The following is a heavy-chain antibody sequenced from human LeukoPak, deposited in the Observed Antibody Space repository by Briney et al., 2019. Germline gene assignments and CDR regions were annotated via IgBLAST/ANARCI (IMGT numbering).Heavy chain of an antibody. Sequence: GGSLRLSCAASGFTFSGSAMHWVRQASGKGLEWVGRIRSKANSYATAYAASVKGRFTISRDDSKNTAYLQMNSLKTEDTAVYYCTSVKMVRGVAGMDVWGQGTTVTVSS. J-gene: IGHJ6*02. CDR2: IRSKANSYAT. CDR3: TSVKMVRGVAGMDV. CDR1: GFTFSGSA. D-gene: IGHD3-10*01. V-gene: IGHV3-73*01.